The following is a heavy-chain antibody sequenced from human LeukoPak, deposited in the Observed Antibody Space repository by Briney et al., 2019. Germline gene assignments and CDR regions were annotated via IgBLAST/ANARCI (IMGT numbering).Heavy chain of an antibody. V-gene: IGHV3-64*01. D-gene: IGHD2-15*01. Sequence: GGSLRLSCAASAYTFSSYAMSWVRQAPGKGLEYVSAISDNGGSTYYANSVKGRFTISRDNSKNTLYLQMGSLRAEDMAIYYCARSAGRFGSGGSCYDDWGQGTLVTVSS. J-gene: IGHJ4*02. CDR3: ARSAGRFGSGGSCYDD. CDR1: AYTFSSYA. CDR2: ISDNGGST.